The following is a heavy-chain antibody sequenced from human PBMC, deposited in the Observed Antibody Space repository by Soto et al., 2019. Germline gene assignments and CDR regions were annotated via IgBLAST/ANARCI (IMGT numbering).Heavy chain of an antibody. J-gene: IGHJ4*02. Sequence: GGSLRLSCAASGFTFSSYWMHWVRQVPGKGLVWVSRINSDGSTTNYADSVKGRFTISRDNAKNTLYLQMNSLRAEDTAVYYCGRDVQPLHYGGNSVDCWGQGTLVTVSS. V-gene: IGHV3-74*01. D-gene: IGHD4-17*01. CDR1: GFTFSSYW. CDR2: INSDGSTT. CDR3: GRDVQPLHYGGNSVDC.